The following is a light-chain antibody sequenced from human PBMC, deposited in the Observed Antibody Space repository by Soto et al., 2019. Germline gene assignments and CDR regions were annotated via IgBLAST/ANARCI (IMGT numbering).Light chain of an antibody. CDR2: EVS. CDR3: SSYTSSSPPV. Sequence: QSALSQPASVSGSPGQSITISCTGTSSDVGGYNYVSWYRQHPGKAPKLMIYEVSNRPSGVSNRFSGSKSGNTASLTISGLQAEDEAHYLCSSYTSSSPPVFGSGPNVTV. CDR1: SSDVGGYNY. V-gene: IGLV2-14*01. J-gene: IGLJ1*01.